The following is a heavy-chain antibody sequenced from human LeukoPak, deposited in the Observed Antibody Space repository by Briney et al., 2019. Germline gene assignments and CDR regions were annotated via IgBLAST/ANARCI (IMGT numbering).Heavy chain of an antibody. D-gene: IGHD1-26*01. CDR1: GLTYNRDW. CDR3: ARLILWETSNAFDI. Sequence: PGGSLRLSCISSGLTYNRDWMGWLRQAPGKGLEWLAHIKPDESRIFYADSVKGRFAISRDNAKNSVYLQMNSLRAEDTAVYFCARLILWETSNAFDIWGQGTMVTVPS. CDR2: IKPDESRI. J-gene: IGHJ3*02. V-gene: IGHV3-7*03.